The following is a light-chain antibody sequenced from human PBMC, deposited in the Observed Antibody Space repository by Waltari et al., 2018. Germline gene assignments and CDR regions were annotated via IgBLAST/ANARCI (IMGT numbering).Light chain of an antibody. CDR3: QQRTNWPLT. Sequence: EIVLTQSPATLSLSPGERATLSCRASQSVNYFLAWFQQKPGHAPRLLIYDASNRATGIPARFSGSGSGTDFTLTISSLEPEDFAVYYCQQRTNWPLTFGGGTKVEIK. CDR1: QSVNYF. J-gene: IGKJ4*01. V-gene: IGKV3-11*01. CDR2: DAS.